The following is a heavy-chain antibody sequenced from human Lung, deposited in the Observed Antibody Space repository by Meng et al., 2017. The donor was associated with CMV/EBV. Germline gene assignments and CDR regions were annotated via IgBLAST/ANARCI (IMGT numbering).Heavy chain of an antibody. CDR3: LRRSGGSV. V-gene: IGHV4-4*03. D-gene: IGHD3-10*01. CDR1: GDSIPNHNW. Sequence: QVQLRGSGPALVKPPETLSLPCAVSGDSIPNHNWWAWVRQPPGKGLEWIGEIPHRGSSAYNPSLKSRVSMSIDKSKNQFSLKLTSVTAADTAVYHCLRRSGGSVWGQGTLVTVSS. CDR2: IPHRGSS. J-gene: IGHJ1*01.